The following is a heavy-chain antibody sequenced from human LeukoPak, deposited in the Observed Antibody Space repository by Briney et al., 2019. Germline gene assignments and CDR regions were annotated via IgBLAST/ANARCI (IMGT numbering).Heavy chain of an antibody. CDR2: IFHSGST. V-gene: IGHV4-30-2*01. J-gene: IGHJ4*02. CDR3: ARGFDIVGTHSGED. D-gene: IGHD1-26*01. CDR1: GGSVSSAGYY. Sequence: SETLSLTCTVSGGSVSSAGYYWSWIRQPPGKGLEWIGYIFHSGSTYYNPSLRSRVTISIDRSKNQFSLSLNSVTAADTAIYYCARGFDIVGTHSGEDWGQGTLVTVSS.